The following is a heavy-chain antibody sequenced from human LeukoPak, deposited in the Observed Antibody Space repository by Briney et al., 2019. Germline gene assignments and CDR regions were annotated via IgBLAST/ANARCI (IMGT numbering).Heavy chain of an antibody. V-gene: IGHV3-7*03. CDR1: GFTLSNHW. CDR3: ARNNGMDV. CDR2: VNRDGSET. J-gene: IGHJ6*02. Sequence: GGSLRLFCAASGFTLSNHWMTWVRQVPGRGPEWVANVNRDGSETYYLDSVKGRFTISKDNAKNSLYLQMNSLRAEATALYHCARNNGMDVSGQGTAVIVSS.